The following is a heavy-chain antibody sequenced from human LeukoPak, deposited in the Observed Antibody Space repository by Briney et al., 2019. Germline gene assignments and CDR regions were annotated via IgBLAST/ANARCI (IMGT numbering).Heavy chain of an antibody. Sequence: SETLSLTCSVSGVSISNYYWSWIRQPPGKGLEWIAFIYYDGTTNYNPSLKSRATISVDTSTNQYSLNLISVTPADTAVYYCARGGASSKFFDAWSQGSLVTVSS. J-gene: IGHJ4*02. D-gene: IGHD6-6*01. CDR1: GVSISNYY. CDR2: IYYDGTT. CDR3: ARGGASSKFFDA. V-gene: IGHV4-59*01.